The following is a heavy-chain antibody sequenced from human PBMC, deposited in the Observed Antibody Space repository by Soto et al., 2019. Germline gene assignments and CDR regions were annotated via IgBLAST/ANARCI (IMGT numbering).Heavy chain of an antibody. CDR1: GFTFSSYS. D-gene: IGHD4-17*01. J-gene: IGHJ4*02. V-gene: IGHV3-21*04. Sequence: GGSLRLSCAASGFTFSSYSMNWVRQAPGKGLEWVSSISSSSSYIYYADSVKGRFTISRDNAKNSLYLQMNSLRAEDTAVYYCAKSYGEYHTLFDYWGQGTLVKSPQ. CDR2: ISSSSSYI. CDR3: AKSYGEYHTLFDY.